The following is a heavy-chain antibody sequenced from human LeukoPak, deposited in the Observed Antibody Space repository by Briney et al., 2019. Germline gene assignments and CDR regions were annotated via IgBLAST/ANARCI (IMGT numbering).Heavy chain of an antibody. CDR3: ARGRIAVAGTKNYFDY. V-gene: IGHV4-59*01. J-gene: IGHJ4*02. CDR1: GGSISSYY. CDR2: IYYSGST. Sequence: SETLSLTCTVSGGSISSYYWSWIRQPPGKGLEWIGYIYYSGSTNYNPSLKSRVTISVDTSKNQFSLKLSSVTAADTAVYYCARGRIAVAGTKNYFDYWGQGTLVTVSS. D-gene: IGHD6-19*01.